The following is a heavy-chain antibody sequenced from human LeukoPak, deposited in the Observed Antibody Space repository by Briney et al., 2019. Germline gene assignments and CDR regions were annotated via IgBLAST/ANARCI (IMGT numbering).Heavy chain of an antibody. Sequence: SETLSLTCAVYGGFFSGYYWSWIRQPPGKGLEWIGEINHSGSTNYNPSLKSRVTISVDTSKNQFSLKLSSVTAADTAVYYCARGRVRRGGYFDYWGQGTLVTVSS. V-gene: IGHV4-34*01. J-gene: IGHJ4*02. CDR3: ARGRVRRGGYFDY. D-gene: IGHD3-16*01. CDR1: GGFFSGYY. CDR2: INHSGST.